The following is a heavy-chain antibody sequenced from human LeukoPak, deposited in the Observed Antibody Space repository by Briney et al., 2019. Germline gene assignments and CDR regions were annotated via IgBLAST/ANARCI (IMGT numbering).Heavy chain of an antibody. CDR1: GGSISSSSYY. J-gene: IGHJ4*02. CDR3: ASGYYDFWSGYRGYFDY. Sequence: SETLSLTCTVSGGSISSSSYYWGWIRQPPGKGLEWIGSIYYSGSTYYNPSLKSRVTISVDTSKNQFSLKLSSVTAADTAVYYCASGYYDFWSGYRGYFDYWGQGTLVTVSS. D-gene: IGHD3-3*01. CDR2: IYYSGST. V-gene: IGHV4-39*01.